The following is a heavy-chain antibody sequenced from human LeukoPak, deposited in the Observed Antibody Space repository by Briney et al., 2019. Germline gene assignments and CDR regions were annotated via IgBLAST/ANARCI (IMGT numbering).Heavy chain of an antibody. J-gene: IGHJ4*02. CDR3: ARDRRSPYSAYDWGHLHS. D-gene: IGHD5-12*01. CDR2: INQNSYNI. V-gene: IGHV3-11*01. CDR1: AFTFSDYY. Sequence: QPGGSLRLSCAASAFTFSDYYITWNSQAPGKGLEWISNINQNSYNIYYADSVKGRFTISRDNAKNSLYLHMNSLRVEDTAVYYCARDRRSPYSAYDWGHLHSWGEGTRVGVSS.